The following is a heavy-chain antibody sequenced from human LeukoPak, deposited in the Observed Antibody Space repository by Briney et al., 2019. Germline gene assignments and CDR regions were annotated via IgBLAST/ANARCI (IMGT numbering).Heavy chain of an antibody. CDR3: ARMRSGSFGMDI. D-gene: IGHD3-10*01. V-gene: IGHV3-21*01. J-gene: IGHJ6*02. Sequence: KPGGSLRLSRAASGITLSSYNMYWVRQAPGKGLEWVSSISDSSTYIFYADSVRGRFTISRDNAKNSLYLQMNSLRAGDTAVYYCARMRSGSFGMDIWGQGTTVTVSS. CDR2: ISDSSTYI. CDR1: GITLSSYN.